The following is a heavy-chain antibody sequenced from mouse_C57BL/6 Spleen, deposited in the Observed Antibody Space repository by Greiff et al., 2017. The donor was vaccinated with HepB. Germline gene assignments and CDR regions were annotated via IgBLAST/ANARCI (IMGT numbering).Heavy chain of an antibody. D-gene: IGHD1-1*01. Sequence: VQLQQPGAELVKPGASVKMSCKASGYTFTSYWITWVKQRPGQGLEWIGDIYPGSGSTNYNEKFKSKATLTVDTSSSTAYMQLSSLTSEDSAVYYCAREDYGSSSFDYWGQGTTLTVSS. CDR3: AREDYGSSSFDY. V-gene: IGHV1-55*01. CDR2: IYPGSGST. J-gene: IGHJ2*01. CDR1: GYTFTSYW.